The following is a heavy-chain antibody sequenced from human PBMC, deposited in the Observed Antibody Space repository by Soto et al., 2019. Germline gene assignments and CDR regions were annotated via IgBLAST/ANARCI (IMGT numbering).Heavy chain of an antibody. CDR1: GGTFSSYT. CDR2: IIPILGIA. Sequence: QVQLVQSGAEVKKPGSSVKVSCKASGGTFSSYTISWVRQAPGQGLEWMGRIIPILGIANFAQKFQGRVTSTADKSTSTAYMELSSLRSEDTAVYYCASPTNRYDDSSGDAFDIWGEGTMVTGSS. CDR3: ASPTNRYDDSSGDAFDI. V-gene: IGHV1-69*02. J-gene: IGHJ3*02. D-gene: IGHD3-22*01.